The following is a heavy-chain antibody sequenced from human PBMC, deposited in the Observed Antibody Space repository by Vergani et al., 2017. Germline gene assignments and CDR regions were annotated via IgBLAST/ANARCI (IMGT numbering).Heavy chain of an antibody. CDR3: ARDLRLVAATSLFDY. CDR2: IVVGSGNT. CDR1: GFTFTSSA. Sequence: QMQLVQSGPEVKKPGTSVKVSCKASGFTFTSSAVQWVRQARGQRLEWIGWIVVGSGNTNYAQKLQGRVTMTTDTSTSTAYMELRSLRSDDTAVYYCARDLRLVAATSLFDYWGQGTLVTVSS. J-gene: IGHJ4*02. V-gene: IGHV1-58*01. D-gene: IGHD2-15*01.